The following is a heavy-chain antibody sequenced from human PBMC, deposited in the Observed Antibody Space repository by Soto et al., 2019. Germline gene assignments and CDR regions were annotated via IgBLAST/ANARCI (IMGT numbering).Heavy chain of an antibody. D-gene: IGHD5-18*01. CDR3: AKNTGYSYGFPFDY. V-gene: IGHV3-30*18. Sequence: VQLVESGGGVVQPGRSLRLSCAASGFTFSSYAMHWVRQAPGKGLAWVAIISHDGSNKYYADSVEGRFTISRDNSKNTLYLQMNSLRAEDTAVYYCAKNTGYSYGFPFDYGGQGTLVTVSS. J-gene: IGHJ4*02. CDR2: ISHDGSNK. CDR1: GFTFSSYA.